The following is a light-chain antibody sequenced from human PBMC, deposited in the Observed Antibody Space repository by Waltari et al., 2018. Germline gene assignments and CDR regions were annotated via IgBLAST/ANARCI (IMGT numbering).Light chain of an antibody. Sequence: QSALPQPASVSGSPGQSITISCTGTSSAVGRYNLVSWYQQHPGKAPKLMIYEVSKRPSGVSNRFSGSKSGNTASLTISGLQAEDEADYYCCSYAGSSTHVVFGGGTKLTVL. V-gene: IGLV2-23*02. CDR3: CSYAGSSTHVV. CDR2: EVS. CDR1: SSAVGRYNL. J-gene: IGLJ2*01.